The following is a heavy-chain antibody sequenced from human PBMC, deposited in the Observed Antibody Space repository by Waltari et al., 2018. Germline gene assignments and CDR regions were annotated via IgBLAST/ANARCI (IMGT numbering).Heavy chain of an antibody. J-gene: IGHJ3*02. CDR1: GYTFTRYW. CDR3: ARREGGNADAFDI. V-gene: IGHV5-51*01. D-gene: IGHD2-15*01. CDR2: IYPDDSDT. Sequence: EVQVVQSGVEVKKPGESLKISCQGSGYTFTRYWNGWVRQMPEKGLEWMGFIYPDDSDTRYSPSFQGQVTISADKATSTAYLQWSSLKASDTAIYYCARREGGNADAFDIWGQGTMVIVSA.